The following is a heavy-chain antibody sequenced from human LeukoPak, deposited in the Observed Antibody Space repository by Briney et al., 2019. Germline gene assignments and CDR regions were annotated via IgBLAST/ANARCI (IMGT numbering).Heavy chain of an antibody. CDR2: INPSGGST. D-gene: IGHD2-2*01. Sequence: GASVKVSCKASGYTFTSYYMHWVRQAPGQGLEWMGIINPSGGSTSHAQKFQGRVTMTRDTSTSTVYMELSSLRSEDTAVYYCARDRGVVVVPAAIGGAFDIWGQGTMVTVSS. CDR3: ARDRGVVVVPAAIGGAFDI. V-gene: IGHV1-46*01. J-gene: IGHJ3*02. CDR1: GYTFTSYY.